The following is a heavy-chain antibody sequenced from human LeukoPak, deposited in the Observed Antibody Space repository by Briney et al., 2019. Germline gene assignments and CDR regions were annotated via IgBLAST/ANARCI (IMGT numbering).Heavy chain of an antibody. D-gene: IGHD3-22*01. J-gene: IGHJ4*02. Sequence: GGSLRLSCAASGFTFSSYWMSWVRQAPGKGLEWVSAISGSGGSTYYADSVKGRFTISRDNSKNTLYLQMNSLRAEDTAVYYCAKEGPMTVVVTRTEFDYWGQGTLVTVSS. V-gene: IGHV3-23*01. CDR1: GFTFSSYW. CDR2: ISGSGGST. CDR3: AKEGPMTVVVTRTEFDY.